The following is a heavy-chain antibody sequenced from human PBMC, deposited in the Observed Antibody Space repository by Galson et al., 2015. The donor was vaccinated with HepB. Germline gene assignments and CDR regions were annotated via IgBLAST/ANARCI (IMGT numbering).Heavy chain of an antibody. CDR3: AKGPLTGDLDY. J-gene: IGHJ4*02. D-gene: IGHD7-27*01. CDR2: INPSGGST. Sequence: SVKVSCKASGYTFTSYYMHWVRQAPGQGLEWMGIINPSGGSTSYAQKFKGRVTMTRDTSTSTVYMELSSLRSEDTAVYYCAKGPLTGDLDYWGQGTLVTVSS. CDR1: GYTFTSYY. V-gene: IGHV1-46*01.